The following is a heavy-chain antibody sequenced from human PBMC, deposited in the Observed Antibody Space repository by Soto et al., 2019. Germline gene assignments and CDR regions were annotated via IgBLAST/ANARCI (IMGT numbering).Heavy chain of an antibody. CDR3: AREDIVVVPAANYGMDV. J-gene: IGHJ6*02. V-gene: IGHV3-11*01. CDR1: GFTFSDYY. D-gene: IGHD2-2*01. Sequence: GGSLRLSCAASGFTFSDYYMSWIRQAPGKGLEWISYISSGGSTIYHADSVKGRFTISRDNAKNSLYLQMNSLRAEDTAVYYCAREDIVVVPAANYGMDVWSQGTTVTVSS. CDR2: ISSGGSTI.